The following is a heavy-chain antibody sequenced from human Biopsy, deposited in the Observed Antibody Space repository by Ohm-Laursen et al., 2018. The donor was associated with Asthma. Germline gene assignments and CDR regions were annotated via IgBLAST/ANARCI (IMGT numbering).Heavy chain of an antibody. V-gene: IGHV3-30*03. CDR1: GFVFSQCG. Sequence: SLRLSCAASGFVFSQCGMHWVRQGPGKGLEWVALVSSDGHNKYYENSVKGRFTISRDNSRNRLYLQINRLTVEDSAVYFCARQSGQDYGDSSGFDIWGQGTKVAVSS. CDR3: ARQSGQDYGDSSGFDI. D-gene: IGHD3-22*01. J-gene: IGHJ3*02. CDR2: VSSDGHNK.